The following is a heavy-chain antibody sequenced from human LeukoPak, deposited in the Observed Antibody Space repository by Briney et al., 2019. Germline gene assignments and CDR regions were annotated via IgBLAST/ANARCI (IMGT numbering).Heavy chain of an antibody. CDR3: ARGLGSNWFDY. D-gene: IGHD6-13*01. Sequence: SETLSLTCAVSGGSISSNNWWTWVRQPPGKGLEWIGEIYHSGTTNYNPSVKSRVTISVDKSKNQFSLKLNSVTAADTAVYYCARGLGSNWFDYWGQGTLVTVSS. CDR1: GGSISSNNW. V-gene: IGHV4-4*02. CDR2: IYHSGTT. J-gene: IGHJ4*02.